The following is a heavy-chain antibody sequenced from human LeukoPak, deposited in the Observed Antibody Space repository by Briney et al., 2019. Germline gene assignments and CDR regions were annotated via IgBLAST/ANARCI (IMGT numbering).Heavy chain of an antibody. CDR1: GFTVSSNY. V-gene: IGHV3-66*01. CDR2: IYSGGST. J-gene: IGHJ5*02. Sequence: QPGGSLRLSCAASGFTVSSNYMSWVRQAPGKGLAWVSLIYSGGSTYYADSVKGRFTISRDNSKNTLYLQMNGLRAEDTAVYYCARRAGGLARNNWFDPWGQGTLVTVSS. D-gene: IGHD3-16*01. CDR3: ARRAGGLARNNWFDP.